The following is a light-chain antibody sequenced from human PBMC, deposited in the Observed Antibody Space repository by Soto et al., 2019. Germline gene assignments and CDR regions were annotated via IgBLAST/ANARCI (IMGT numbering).Light chain of an antibody. CDR3: CSYAASDTWV. J-gene: IGLJ3*02. CDR2: DVS. CDR1: NSDVGSYNY. V-gene: IGLV2-11*01. Sequence: QSALTQPRSVXXSPGQSVTISCTGTNSDVGSYNYVSWYQQHPGKAPKLMISDVSQRPSGVPDRFSGSKSGNTASLTISGLQAEDEADYYCCSYAASDTWVFGGGTKLTVL.